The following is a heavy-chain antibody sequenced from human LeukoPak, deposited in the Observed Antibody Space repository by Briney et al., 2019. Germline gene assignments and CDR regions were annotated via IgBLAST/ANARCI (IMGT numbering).Heavy chain of an antibody. CDR2: INHSGST. Sequence: SETLSLTCGVYGGSYSDYYWSWIRQPPGKGLEWIGEINHSGSTNYNPSLKSRVALSLDTSKSQFALKVRYVTAADTAVYYCARGLNDSWTGENYWGQGTLVTVSS. CDR1: GGSYSDYY. V-gene: IGHV4-34*01. CDR3: ARGLNDSWTGENY. J-gene: IGHJ4*02. D-gene: IGHD3-3*01.